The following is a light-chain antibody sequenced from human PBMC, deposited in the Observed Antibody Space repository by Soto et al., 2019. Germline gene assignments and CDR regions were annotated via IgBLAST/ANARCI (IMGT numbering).Light chain of an antibody. CDR2: DNN. V-gene: IGLV1-51*01. Sequence: QSVLTQPPSVSAAPGQKVTISCSGSSSNIGNNYVSWYQQLPGTAPKVLIYDNNKRPSGIPDRFSGSKSGTSATLDITGLQTGDEADYYCGTWDSSLSAGVLGTGTKLTVL. J-gene: IGLJ1*01. CDR1: SSNIGNNY. CDR3: GTWDSSLSAGV.